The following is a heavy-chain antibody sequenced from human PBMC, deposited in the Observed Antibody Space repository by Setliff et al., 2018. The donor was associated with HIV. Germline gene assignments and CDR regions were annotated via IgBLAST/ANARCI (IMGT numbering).Heavy chain of an antibody. CDR1: GFTFSNYG. CDR3: ARESWELLGGDYYYYYMDV. CDR2: INSDGSST. D-gene: IGHD1-26*01. Sequence: GGSLRLSCAASGFTFSNYGMHWARQAPGKGLVWVSRINSDGSSTSYADSVKGRFTISRDNAKNTLYLQMNSLRAEDTAVYYCARESWELLGGDYYYYYMDVWGKGTTVTVSS. J-gene: IGHJ6*03. V-gene: IGHV3-74*01.